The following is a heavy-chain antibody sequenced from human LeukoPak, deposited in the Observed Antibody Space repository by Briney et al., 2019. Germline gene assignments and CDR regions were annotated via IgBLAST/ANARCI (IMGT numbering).Heavy chain of an antibody. CDR3: ARNTGYCASGTCYYDY. V-gene: IGHV3-33*01. J-gene: IGHJ4*02. Sequence: PGGSLRLFCAASGFTSSTYGMHWVREAPGKVLEWVALIRYDGSNQYYADSVKGRFTISKDNSKNMLYLQMNSLRAEDTAVYYCARNTGYCASGTCYYDYWGQGTLVTVS. CDR2: IRYDGSNQ. CDR1: GFTSSTYG. D-gene: IGHD2-8*01.